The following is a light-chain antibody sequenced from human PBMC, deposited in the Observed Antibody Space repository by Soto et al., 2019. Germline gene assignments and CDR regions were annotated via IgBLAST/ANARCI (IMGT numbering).Light chain of an antibody. CDR3: QQYNNWPPIT. V-gene: IGKV3-15*01. Sequence: EVVLKPSPATLSVSPWERAALSWSASQSVKSNSAWYQQKPGQAPRLLVYGASTRATGIPARFSGSGSGTEFTLTISSLQSEDFAVYFCQQYNNWPPITFGQGTRLETK. CDR2: GAS. CDR1: QSVKSN. J-gene: IGKJ5*01.